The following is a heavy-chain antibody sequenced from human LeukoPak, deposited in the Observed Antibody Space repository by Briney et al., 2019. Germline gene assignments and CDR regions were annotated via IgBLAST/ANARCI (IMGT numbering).Heavy chain of an antibody. CDR2: ISSTSSYK. Sequence: PGGSLRLSCEASGFTFSSYSMKWVRQAPGKGLEWVSCISSTSSYKYYADSVKGRFTISRDNAKNSLYLQLNSLRAEDTAVYYCARRAGAYSHPYDYWGQGTLVTVSS. CDR3: ARRAGAYSHPYDY. J-gene: IGHJ4*02. D-gene: IGHD4/OR15-4a*01. CDR1: GFTFSSYS. V-gene: IGHV3-21*04.